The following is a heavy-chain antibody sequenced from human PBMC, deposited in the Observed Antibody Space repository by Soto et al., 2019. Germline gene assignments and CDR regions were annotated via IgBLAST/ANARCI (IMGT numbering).Heavy chain of an antibody. V-gene: IGHV3-30*03. Sequence: PGGSLRLSCAASGFTFSSYGMHWVRQAPGKGLEWVAVISNDGSNKYYADSVKGRFTISRDNSKNTLYLQMNSLRAEDTAVYYCARELDGIDVWGQGTTVTVSS. J-gene: IGHJ6*02. CDR3: ARELDGIDV. CDR2: ISNDGSNK. CDR1: GFTFSSYG.